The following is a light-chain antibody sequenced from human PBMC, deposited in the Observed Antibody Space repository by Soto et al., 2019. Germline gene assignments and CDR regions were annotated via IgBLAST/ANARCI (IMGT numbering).Light chain of an antibody. CDR3: SSYTGSSTLYV. V-gene: IGLV2-14*01. J-gene: IGLJ1*01. CDR2: DVS. Sequence: QSVLPQPASVSGSPGQSITISCTGTSSDVGGYNYVSWYQQHPGKAPKLMIYDVSYRPSGVSNRFSGSKSGNTASLTISGLQAEDEGDYYCSSYTGSSTLYVFGSGTKVTVL. CDR1: SSDVGGYNY.